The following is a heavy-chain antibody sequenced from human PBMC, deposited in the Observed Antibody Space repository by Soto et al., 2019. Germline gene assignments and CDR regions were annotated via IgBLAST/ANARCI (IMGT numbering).Heavy chain of an antibody. V-gene: IGHV3-7*01. D-gene: IGHD6-19*01. CDR3: ARSWYSSSATYYGMDV. J-gene: IGHJ6*02. CDR2: IKQDGSEK. Sequence: PGGSLRLSCAASGLTLNKYWMSWVRQAPGKGLEWVANIKQDGSEKYYVDSVKGRFTISRDNAKSSLYLQMKSLRTADTAVYYCARSWYSSSATYYGMDVWGQGTTVTVSS. CDR1: GLTLNKYW.